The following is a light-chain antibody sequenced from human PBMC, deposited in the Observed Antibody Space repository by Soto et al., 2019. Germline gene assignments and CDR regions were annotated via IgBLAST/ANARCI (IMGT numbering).Light chain of an antibody. CDR1: QGIRSA. CDR3: LLDYAYFWA. J-gene: IGKJ1*01. Sequence: AIQLTQSPSSLSASVGDRVTITCRASQGIRSALGWYQQKPGKVPKLLIYAASTLQSGVPLRFSGSGFGTDFTLTINSLQPEDFATYYCLLDYAYFWAFGQGTKVEVK. V-gene: IGKV1-6*01. CDR2: AAS.